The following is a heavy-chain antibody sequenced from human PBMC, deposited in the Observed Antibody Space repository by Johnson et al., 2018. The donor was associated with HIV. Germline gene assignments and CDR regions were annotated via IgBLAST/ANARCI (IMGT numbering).Heavy chain of an antibody. D-gene: IGHD2-15*01. CDR1: GFTFSNAW. CDR3: ARGLHTGYCSGGSCYGARAFDI. J-gene: IGHJ3*02. CDR2: ISSSGDII. V-gene: IGHV3-11*04. Sequence: QVQLVESGGGLVQPGGSLRLSCAASGFTFSNAWMTWIRQAPGTGLEWLSFISSSGDIILYADSVQGRFTISRDNTKNTLYLQMNSLRAEDTAVYYCARGLHTGYCSGGSCYGARAFDIWGQGTMVTVSS.